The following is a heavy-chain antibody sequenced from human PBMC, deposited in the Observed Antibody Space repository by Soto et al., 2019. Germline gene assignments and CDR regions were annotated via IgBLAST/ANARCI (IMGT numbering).Heavy chain of an antibody. CDR2: IDPSDSYT. J-gene: IGHJ3*02. CDR1: GYSFTSYW. V-gene: IGHV5-10-1*01. Sequence: GESLKISCKGSGYSFTSYWISWVRQMPGKGLEWMGRIDPSDSYTNYSPSFQGHVTISADKSISTAYLQWSSLKASDTAMYYCASYLYGSGGSCYFHVAFDSWGQGTMVTVSS. D-gene: IGHD2-15*01. CDR3: ASYLYGSGGSCYFHVAFDS.